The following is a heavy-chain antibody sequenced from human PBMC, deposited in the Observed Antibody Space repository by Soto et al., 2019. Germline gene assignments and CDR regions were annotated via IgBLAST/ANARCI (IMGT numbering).Heavy chain of an antibody. CDR3: ASFSGIVLMVYATDDAFDI. CDR2: ISYDGSNK. CDR1: GFTFSSYA. D-gene: IGHD2-8*01. Sequence: QVQLVESGGGVVQPGRSLRLSCAASGFTFSSYAMHWVRQAPGKGLEWVAVISYDGSNKYYADSVKGRFTISRDNSKNXLFXQMNSLRAEDTAVYYCASFSGIVLMVYATDDAFDIWGQGTMVTVSS. J-gene: IGHJ3*02. V-gene: IGHV3-30-3*01.